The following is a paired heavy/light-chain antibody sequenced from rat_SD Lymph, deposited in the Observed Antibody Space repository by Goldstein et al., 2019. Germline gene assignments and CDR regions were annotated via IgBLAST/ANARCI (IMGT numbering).Heavy chain of an antibody. J-gene: IGHJ3*01. V-gene: IGHV1-56*01. CDR1: GYTFTSYS. Sequence: EVKLQQSGDELVRPGASVKISCKASGYTFTSYSMHWVKQRPGQGLEWIGAIIPIIDTTEYNQKFKGKATLTADKSSNTANMELSRLTSEDSAVYYCARGLRVRNWFAYWGQGTLVTVSS. CDR3: ARGLRVRNWFAY. D-gene: IGHD1-7*01. CDR2: IIPIIDTT.
Light chain of an antibody. CDR1: QSLLYNENKKNY. J-gene: IGKJ5*01. V-gene: IGKV8S4*01. CDR3: QQYYNFPLT. CDR2: WAS. Sequence: DIVMTQTPSSQAVSAGEKVTMSCKSSQSLLYNENKKNYLAWYQQKPGQSPKLLIYWASTRESGVPDRFIGSGSGTDFTLTISSVQAEDLAVYYCQQYYNFPLTFGSGTKLEIK.